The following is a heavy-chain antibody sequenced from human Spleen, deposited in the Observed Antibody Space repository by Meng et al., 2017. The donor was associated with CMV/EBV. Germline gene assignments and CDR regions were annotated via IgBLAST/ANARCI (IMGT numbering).Heavy chain of an antibody. D-gene: IGHD3-16*01. Sequence: SETLSLTCTVSGGSISSYYWSWIRQPPGKGLEWIGYIYYSGSTNYNPSLKSRVTISVDTSKNQFSLKLSSVTAADTAVYYCAREAGGGGIDYGGQGTLVTVSS. CDR1: GGSISSYY. CDR2: IYYSGST. CDR3: AREAGGGGIDY. V-gene: IGHV4-59*01. J-gene: IGHJ4*02.